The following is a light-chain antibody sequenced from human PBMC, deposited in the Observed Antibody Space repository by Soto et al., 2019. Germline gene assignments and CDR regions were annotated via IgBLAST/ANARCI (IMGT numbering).Light chain of an antibody. J-gene: IGKJ1*01. V-gene: IGKV1-17*01. CDR2: AAS. CDR1: QGITDD. CDR3: QQYNSYKT. Sequence: IQMTQSPSSLSASVGDRVTITCRASQGITDDLGWYQQKPGKAPKLLIYAASSLQSGVPSRFSGSGSGTEFTLTISSLQPDDFATYYCQQYNSYKTFGQGTKVDIK.